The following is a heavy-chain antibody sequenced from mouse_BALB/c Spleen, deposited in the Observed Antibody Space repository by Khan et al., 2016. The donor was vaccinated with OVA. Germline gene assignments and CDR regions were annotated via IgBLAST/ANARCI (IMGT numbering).Heavy chain of an antibody. CDR3: TRSEYANPFAY. CDR2: INPTNGGT. J-gene: IGHJ3*01. CDR1: GYTFSSYY. D-gene: IGHD2-10*02. V-gene: IGHV1S81*02. Sequence: QVQLKQSGAELVKPGASVKLSCKASGYTFSSYYMYWVKQRPGQGLEWIGGINPTNGGTNFNEKFKTKATLTVDKSSSTAYMQLSSLTSEDSAVYYCTRSEYANPFAYWGQGTLVTVSA.